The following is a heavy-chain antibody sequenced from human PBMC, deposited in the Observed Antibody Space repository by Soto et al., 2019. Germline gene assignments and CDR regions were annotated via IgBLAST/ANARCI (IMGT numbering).Heavy chain of an antibody. D-gene: IGHD4-17*01. CDR2: IYYSGDS. CDR1: GASVSSGDYY. V-gene: IGHV4-30-4*01. CDR3: VGTGTTDDY. Sequence: QVQLQESGPGLVKPSQTLSLTRTVSGASVSSGDYYWSSIRQSPGKGLEWIGYIYYSGDSYYNPSLKGRLTISIDTSKNQFSLILNSVTVADTAIYYCVGTGTTDDYWGRGTLVTVSS. J-gene: IGHJ4*02.